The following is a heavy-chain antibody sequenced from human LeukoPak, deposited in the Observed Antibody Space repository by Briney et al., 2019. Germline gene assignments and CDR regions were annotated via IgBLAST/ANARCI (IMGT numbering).Heavy chain of an antibody. V-gene: IGHV4-30-2*01. CDR3: ARGVDGEFGYYDSSAPFDY. CDR2: IYHSGST. Sequence: SQTLSLTCAVSGGSISSGGYSWSWIRQPPGKGLEWIGYIYHSGSTYYNPSLKSRVTISVDRSKNQFSLKLSSVTAADTAVYYCARGVDGEFGYYDSSAPFDYWGQGTLVTVSS. J-gene: IGHJ4*02. D-gene: IGHD3-22*01. CDR1: GGSISSGGYS.